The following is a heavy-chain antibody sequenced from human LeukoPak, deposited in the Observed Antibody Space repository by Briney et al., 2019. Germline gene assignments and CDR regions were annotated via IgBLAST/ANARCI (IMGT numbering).Heavy chain of an antibody. CDR1: GGTFSSYA. Sequence: ASVKVSCKASGGTFSSYAISWVRQAPAQGLEWMGRIIPIFGIANYAQKLQGRVTITADKSTSTAYMELSSLRSEDTAVYYCARDHQRIVVVPASDPAFYGMDVWGQGTTVTVSS. CDR3: ARDHQRIVVVPASDPAFYGMDV. V-gene: IGHV1-69*04. J-gene: IGHJ6*02. CDR2: IIPIFGIA. D-gene: IGHD2-2*01.